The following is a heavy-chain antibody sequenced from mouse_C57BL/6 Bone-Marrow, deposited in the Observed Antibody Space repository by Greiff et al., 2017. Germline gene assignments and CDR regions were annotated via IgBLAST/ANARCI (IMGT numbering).Heavy chain of an antibody. CDR2: ISSGGSYT. J-gene: IGHJ1*03. CDR3: ARRSYFDV. Sequence: EVQVVESGGDLVKPGGSLKLSCAASGFTFSSYGMSWVRQTPDKRLEWVATISSGGSYTYYPDSVKGRFTISRDNAKNTLYLQMSSLKSEDTAMYDCARRSYFDVWGTGTTVTVSS. V-gene: IGHV5-6*01. CDR1: GFTFSSYG.